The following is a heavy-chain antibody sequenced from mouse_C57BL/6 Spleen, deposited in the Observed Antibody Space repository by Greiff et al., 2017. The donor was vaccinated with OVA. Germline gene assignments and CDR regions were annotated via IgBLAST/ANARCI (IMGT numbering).Heavy chain of an antibody. CDR1: GYSITSGYY. CDR3: ARRGYYGSLYYFDY. V-gene: IGHV3-6*01. Sequence: VQLQQSGPGLVKPSQSLSLTCSVTGYSITSGYYWNWIRQFPGNKLEWMGYISYDGSNNYNPSLKNRISITRDTSKNQFFLKLNSVTTEDTATYYCARRGYYGSLYYFDYWGQGTTLTVSS. D-gene: IGHD1-1*01. CDR2: ISYDGSN. J-gene: IGHJ2*01.